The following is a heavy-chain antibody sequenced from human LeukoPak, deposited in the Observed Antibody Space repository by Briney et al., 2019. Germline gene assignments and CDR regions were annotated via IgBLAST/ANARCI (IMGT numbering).Heavy chain of an antibody. Sequence: GASVKVSCKASGGTFSSYAISWVRQAPGQGLEWMGGIIPIFGTANYAQKFQGRVTITADGSTSTAYMELSSLRSEDTAVYYCTTVKHTALDYWGQGTLVTVSS. CDR2: IIPIFGTA. V-gene: IGHV1-69*13. CDR3: TTVKHTALDY. D-gene: IGHD5-18*01. J-gene: IGHJ4*02. CDR1: GGTFSSYA.